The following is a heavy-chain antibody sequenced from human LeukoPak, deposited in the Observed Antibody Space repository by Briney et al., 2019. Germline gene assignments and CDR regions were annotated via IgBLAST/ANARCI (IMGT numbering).Heavy chain of an antibody. J-gene: IGHJ3*02. V-gene: IGHV3-74*01. CDR1: GFTLSNYW. CDR2: ISSDGSTT. D-gene: IGHD3-22*01. Sequence: PGGSLRLSCAASGFTLSNYWIHWVRQTPGKGLVWVSRISSDGSTTNYADSVKGRFTISRDNAKNTLYLQMNSLRAEDTAMYYCARVGYYYDDNCDAFDIWGQGTMVTVSP. CDR3: ARVGYYYDDNCDAFDI.